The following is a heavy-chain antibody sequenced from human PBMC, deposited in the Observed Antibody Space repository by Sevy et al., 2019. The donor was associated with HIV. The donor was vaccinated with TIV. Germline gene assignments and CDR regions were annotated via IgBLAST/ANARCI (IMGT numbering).Heavy chain of an antibody. J-gene: IGHJ5*02. V-gene: IGHV3-21*01. CDR3: ARDPKAILQLWVNWFDP. Sequence: GGSLRLSCAASGFTFSTYSMNWVRQAPGKGLEWVSSISSSSSYIYYADSVKGRFTISRDNAKNSLYLQMNSLRAEDTAVYYCARDPKAILQLWVNWFDPWGQGTLVTVSS. CDR2: ISSSSSYI. CDR1: GFTFSTYS. D-gene: IGHD5-18*01.